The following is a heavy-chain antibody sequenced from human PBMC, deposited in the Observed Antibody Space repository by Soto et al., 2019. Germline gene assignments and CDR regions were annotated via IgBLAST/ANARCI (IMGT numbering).Heavy chain of an antibody. CDR3: AREGNLGRWIQPLDS. D-gene: IGHD2-2*03. Sequence: SETLSLTCTVSGGSISGSGYYWGWIRQPPGKGLEWIGNIHYNGNTNYSPSLKSRVTMSVDTSKNHFSLKLISVTTADTAVYFCAREGNLGRWIQPLDSWGQGILVTVSS. CDR1: GGSISGSGYY. CDR2: IHYNGNT. V-gene: IGHV4-61*03. J-gene: IGHJ4*02.